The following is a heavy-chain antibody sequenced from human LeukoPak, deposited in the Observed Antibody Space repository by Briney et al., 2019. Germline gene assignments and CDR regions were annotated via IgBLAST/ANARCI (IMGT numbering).Heavy chain of an antibody. Sequence: ASVKVSGKASGYTFTGYYMHWVRQAPGQGLEWMGWINPNSGGTNYAQKFQGRVTMTRDTSISTAYMELSRLRSDDTAVYYCARDLEYYGSGSYSRYFDYWGQGTLVTVSS. V-gene: IGHV1-2*02. CDR1: GYTFTGYY. J-gene: IGHJ4*02. D-gene: IGHD3-10*01. CDR3: ARDLEYYGSGSYSRYFDY. CDR2: INPNSGGT.